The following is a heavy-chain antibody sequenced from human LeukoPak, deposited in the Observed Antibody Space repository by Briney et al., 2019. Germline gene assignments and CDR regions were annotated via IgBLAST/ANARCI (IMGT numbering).Heavy chain of an antibody. CDR2: IYYSGST. V-gene: IGHV4-39*01. CDR3: ARRVDWGEYYFDY. CDR1: GGSISSSSYY. J-gene: IGHJ4*02. Sequence: SETLSLTCTVSGGSISSSSYYWGWIRQPPGKGLEWIGSIYYSGSTYYNPSLKSRVTISVDTSKNQFSLKLSSVTAADTAVYYCARRVDWGEYYFDYWGQGTLVTVSP. D-gene: IGHD7-27*01.